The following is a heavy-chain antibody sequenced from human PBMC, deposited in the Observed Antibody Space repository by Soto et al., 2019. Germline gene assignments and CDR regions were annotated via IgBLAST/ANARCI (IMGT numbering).Heavy chain of an antibody. J-gene: IGHJ4*02. D-gene: IGHD2-2*01. CDR2: IYHSGST. V-gene: IGHV4-38-2*02. Sequence: SETLSLTCAVSGYSISSGYYWGWIRQPPGKGLEWIGSIYHSGSTYYNPSLKSRVTISVDTSKNQFSLKLSSVTAADTAVYYCAREAGYQLPSKIDYWGQGTLVTVSS. CDR1: GYSISSGYY. CDR3: AREAGYQLPSKIDY.